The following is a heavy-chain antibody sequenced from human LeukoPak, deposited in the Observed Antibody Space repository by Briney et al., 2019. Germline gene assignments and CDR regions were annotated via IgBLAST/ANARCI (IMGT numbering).Heavy chain of an antibody. CDR3: ARFGGLYGMDV. J-gene: IGHJ6*02. Sequence: GGSLRLSCAASGFTFGTYDMHWVRQAAGKGLEWVSAIGTAGDTYYSGSVKGRFTISRENVRNSLYLQMNSLRVGDTAVYYCARFGGLYGMDVWGQGTTVTVSS. V-gene: IGHV3-13*01. CDR1: GFTFGTYD. CDR2: IGTAGDT. D-gene: IGHD3-10*01.